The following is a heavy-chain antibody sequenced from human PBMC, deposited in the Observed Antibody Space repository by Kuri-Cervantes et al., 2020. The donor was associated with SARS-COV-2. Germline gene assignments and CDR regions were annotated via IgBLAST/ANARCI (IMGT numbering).Heavy chain of an antibody. V-gene: IGHV1-8*03. D-gene: IGHD3-3*01. J-gene: IGHJ3*02. CDR3: ARAANGQITIFGVVIDDAFDI. CDR2: MNPNSGNT. CDR1: GYTFTSYD. Sequence: ASVKVSCKASGYTFTSYDINWVRQATGQGLEWMGWMNPNSGNTGYAQKFQGRVTITRNTSISTAYMELSSLRSEDTAVYYCARAANGQITIFGVVIDDAFDIWGQGTMVTVSS.